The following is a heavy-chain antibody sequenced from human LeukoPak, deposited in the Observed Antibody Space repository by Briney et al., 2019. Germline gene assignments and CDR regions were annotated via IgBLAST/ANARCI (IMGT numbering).Heavy chain of an antibody. V-gene: IGHV5-51*01. Sequence: GESLKISCKGSGYSFTSYWIGWVRQMPGKGLEWMGIIYPGDSDTRYSPSFEGQVTISVDKSISTAYVQWSSLKAPDTAMYYCARRSSGWHLDYWGQGTLVTVSS. D-gene: IGHD6-19*01. CDR3: ARRSSGWHLDY. CDR1: GYSFTSYW. CDR2: IYPGDSDT. J-gene: IGHJ4*02.